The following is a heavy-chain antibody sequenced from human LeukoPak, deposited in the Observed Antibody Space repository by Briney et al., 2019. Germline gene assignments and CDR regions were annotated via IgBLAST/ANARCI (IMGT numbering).Heavy chain of an antibody. Sequence: SETLSLTCAVYGGSFGGYYWSWIRQPPGKGLEWIGEINHSGSTNYNPSLKSRVTISVDTSKNQFSLKLSSVTAADTAVYYCARGPPFDYWGQGTLVTVSS. V-gene: IGHV4-34*01. CDR2: INHSGST. CDR1: GGSFGGYY. CDR3: ARGPPFDY. J-gene: IGHJ4*02.